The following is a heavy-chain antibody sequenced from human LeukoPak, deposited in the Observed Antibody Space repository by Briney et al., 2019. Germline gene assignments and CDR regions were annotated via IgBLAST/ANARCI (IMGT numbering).Heavy chain of an antibody. D-gene: IGHD2-2*01. V-gene: IGHV4-4*02. J-gene: IGHJ6*04. CDR2: IYHSGST. CDR1: GGSISSSNW. CDR3: AGSGYCSSTSCYLAYYYGMDV. Sequence: SGTLSLTCAVSGGSISSSNWRSWVRQPPGKGLEWIGEIYHSGSTNYNPSLKSRVTISVDKSKNQFSLKLSSVTAADTAVYYCAGSGYCSSTSCYLAYYYGMDVWGKGTTVTVSS.